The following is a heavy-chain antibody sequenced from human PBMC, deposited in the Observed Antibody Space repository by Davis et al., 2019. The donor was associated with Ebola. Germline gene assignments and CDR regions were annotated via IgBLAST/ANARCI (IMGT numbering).Heavy chain of an antibody. D-gene: IGHD2-8*01. Sequence: ASVKVSCKASGYTFNSYGISWVRQAPGQGLEWLGWISAHNGNTNYEQNLQGRVTMTTDTSTNTAYLELRSLKFEDTAVYYCARQMVKSTQCSKHICYTAYDEGMDVWGQGTTVTVFS. CDR2: ISAHNGNT. CDR1: GYTFNSYG. J-gene: IGHJ6*02. CDR3: ARQMVKSTQCSKHICYTAYDEGMDV. V-gene: IGHV1-18*04.